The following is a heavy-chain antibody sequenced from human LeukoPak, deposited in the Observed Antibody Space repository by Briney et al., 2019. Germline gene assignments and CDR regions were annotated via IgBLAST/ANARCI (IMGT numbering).Heavy chain of an antibody. Sequence: ASVKVSCKASGYTFTSYYMHWVRQAPGQGLEWMGIINPSDNSTSNAQKFQGRVTMTRDTSTSTVYMELSSLRSEDTAVYYCASRIYGSGSYHEYFDYWGQGTLVTVSS. J-gene: IGHJ4*02. CDR1: GYTFTSYY. V-gene: IGHV1-46*01. CDR2: INPSDNST. CDR3: ASRIYGSGSYHEYFDY. D-gene: IGHD3-10*01.